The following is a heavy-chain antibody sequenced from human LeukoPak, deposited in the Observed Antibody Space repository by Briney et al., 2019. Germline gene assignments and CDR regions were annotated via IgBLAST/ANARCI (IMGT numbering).Heavy chain of an antibody. D-gene: IGHD3-22*01. J-gene: IGHJ4*02. Sequence: PGGSLRLSCAASGFTFSSYSMDWVRQAPGKGLEWVSSISSSSSYIYYADSVKGRFTISRDNAKNSLYLQMNSLRAEDTAVYYCARDPYYYDSSGYSEVDYWGQGTLVTVSS. CDR2: ISSSSSYI. CDR1: GFTFSSYS. CDR3: ARDPYYYDSSGYSEVDY. V-gene: IGHV3-21*01.